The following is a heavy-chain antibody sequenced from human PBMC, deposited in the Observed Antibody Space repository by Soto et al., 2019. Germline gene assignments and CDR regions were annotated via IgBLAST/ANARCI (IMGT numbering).Heavy chain of an antibody. CDR2: ILSDEINK. D-gene: IGHD6-13*01. J-gene: IGHJ3*02. CDR3: AIIATAGGGDAFDI. Sequence: QVQLVESGGGVVQPGRSLRLSCAASGFTFSNYATHWVRHAPGKGLEWVAAILSDEINKYSADSVKGRFTISRDNSKNTLYLQMNSLTPEDTAVYYCAIIATAGGGDAFDIWGQGIMVTVSS. CDR1: GFTFSNYA. V-gene: IGHV3-30-3*01.